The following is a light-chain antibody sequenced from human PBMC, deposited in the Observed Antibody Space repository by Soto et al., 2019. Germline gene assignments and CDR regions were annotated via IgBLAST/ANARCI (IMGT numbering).Light chain of an antibody. CDR1: QSISSW. CDR3: QQYNTYSRT. Sequence: DIQMTQSPSTLSTSVGDRVTITCRACQSISSWLAWYQQKPGKAPKLLIYDASSLESGVPSRFSGNASGTEFTLTISSLQPDDFATYYCQQYNTYSRTFGQGTKVEIK. J-gene: IGKJ1*01. CDR2: DAS. V-gene: IGKV1-5*01.